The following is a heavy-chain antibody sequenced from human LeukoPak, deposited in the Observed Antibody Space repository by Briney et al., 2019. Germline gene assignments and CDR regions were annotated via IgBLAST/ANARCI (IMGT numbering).Heavy chain of an antibody. CDR3: ARQFGAYYDFWSGSIPHSQYHYYYGMDV. CDR1: GFTFSSYA. Sequence: PGGSLRLSCAASGFTFSSYAMHWVRQAPGKGLEWVAVISYDGSNKYYADSVKGRFTISRDNSKNTLYLQMNSLRAEDTAVYYCARQFGAYYDFWSGSIPHSQYHYYYGMDVWGQGTTVTVSS. V-gene: IGHV3-30-3*01. J-gene: IGHJ6*02. D-gene: IGHD3-3*01. CDR2: ISYDGSNK.